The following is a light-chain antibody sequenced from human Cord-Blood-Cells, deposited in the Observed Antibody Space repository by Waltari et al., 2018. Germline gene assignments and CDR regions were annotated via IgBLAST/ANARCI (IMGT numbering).Light chain of an antibody. J-gene: IGLJ1*01. CDR2: EVS. V-gene: IGLV2-23*02. CDR1: SSDVGSYNL. Sequence: QSALTQPAYVAGCPGQSITISCTGTSSDVGSYNLVSWYQQHPGKAPKLMIYEVSKRPSGVSNRFSGSKSGNTASLTISGLQAEDEADYYCCSYAGSSTYVFGTGTKVTVL. CDR3: CSYAGSSTYV.